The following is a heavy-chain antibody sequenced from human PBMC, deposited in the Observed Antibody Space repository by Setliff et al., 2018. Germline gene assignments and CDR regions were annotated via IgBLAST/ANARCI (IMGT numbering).Heavy chain of an antibody. Sequence: ASVKVSCKASGDTFGSYTISWLRQAPGQGLEWMGGIIPILGVPNYAQKFRGRVATTTDESTGTAYMELSSLSSDDTAVYYCARLAYSSTSEQFFDYWGQGTQVTVSS. V-gene: IGHV1-69*16. CDR1: GDTFGSYT. CDR3: ARLAYSSTSEQFFDY. D-gene: IGHD6-6*01. CDR2: IIPILGVP. J-gene: IGHJ4*02.